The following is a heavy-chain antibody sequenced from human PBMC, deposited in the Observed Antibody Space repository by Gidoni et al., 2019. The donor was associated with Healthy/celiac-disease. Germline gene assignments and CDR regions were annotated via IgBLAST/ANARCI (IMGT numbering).Heavy chain of an antibody. Sequence: QVQLVASGGGVVQPGRSLRLSCAASGFTFSSYAMHWVRQAPGKGLEWVAVISYDGSNKYYADSVKGRFTISRDNSKNTLYLQMNSLRAEDTAVYYCARDPYYYDSSGYGLDYWGQGTLVTVSS. J-gene: IGHJ4*02. CDR1: GFTFSSYA. CDR2: ISYDGSNK. V-gene: IGHV3-30-3*01. D-gene: IGHD3-22*01. CDR3: ARDPYYYDSSGYGLDY.